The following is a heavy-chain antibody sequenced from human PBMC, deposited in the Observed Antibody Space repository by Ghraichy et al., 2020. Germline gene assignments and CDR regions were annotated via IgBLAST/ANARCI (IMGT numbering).Heavy chain of an antibody. CDR2: IKTKPNAYAT. D-gene: IGHD4-23*01. V-gene: IGHV3-73*01. Sequence: GGSLRLSCAASGFTFSASPMHWVRQASGKGLEWVGRIKTKPNAYATAYAASVKDRFTISRDDSKNTAYLQMSSLKTEDTAVYYCTRLKNDYGGDSYDHWGQGTLVTVSS. CDR1: GFTFSASP. J-gene: IGHJ4*02. CDR3: TRLKNDYGGDSYDH.